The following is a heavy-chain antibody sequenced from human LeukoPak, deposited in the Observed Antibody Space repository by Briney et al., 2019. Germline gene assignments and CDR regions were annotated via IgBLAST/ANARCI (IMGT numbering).Heavy chain of an antibody. CDR1: GYTFTSYY. CDR2: INPSGGST. J-gene: IGHJ6*02. V-gene: IGHV1-46*01. D-gene: IGHD3-3*01. Sequence: ASVKVSCKASGYTFTSYYMHWVRQAPGQGLEWMGIINPSGGSTSYAQKFQGRVTMTRDMSTSTVYMELSSLRAEDTAVYYCAKLGVSGYYNYYYYGMDVWGQGTTVTVSS. CDR3: AKLGVSGYYNYYYYGMDV.